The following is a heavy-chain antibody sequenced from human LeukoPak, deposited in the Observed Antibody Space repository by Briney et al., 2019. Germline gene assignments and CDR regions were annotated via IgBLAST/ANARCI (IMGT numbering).Heavy chain of an antibody. V-gene: IGHV4-59*11. J-gene: IGHJ6*02. CDR2: MSYSGSS. CDR3: ARERVEGAGAGSYYHFGMDV. D-gene: IGHD3-10*01. CDR1: GGSISNQY. Sequence: SETLSLTCTVSGGSISNQYWSWIRQPPGKGLEWLGYMSYSGSSDYNPSLNSRGTISVDTSKNQFSLKLTSVTAADTAVYYCARERVEGAGAGSYYHFGMDVWGQGTTVIVSS.